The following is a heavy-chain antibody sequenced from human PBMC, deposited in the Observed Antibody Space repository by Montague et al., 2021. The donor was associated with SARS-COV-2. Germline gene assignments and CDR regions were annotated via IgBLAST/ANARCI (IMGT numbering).Heavy chain of an antibody. CDR2: IYWTGYT. CDR1: GDSISDYH. V-gene: IGHV4-59*12. Sequence: SETLSLTCTVSGDSISDYHWSWIRQPPGKGLEWIGYIYWTGYTNNSPSLKSRVSLSVDTSKNQFYLTLSSVTAADTAIYYCARGTRAVQITPGFRYWGQGTQVAVSS. J-gene: IGHJ4*02. D-gene: IGHD5-24*01. CDR3: ARGTRAVQITPGFRY.